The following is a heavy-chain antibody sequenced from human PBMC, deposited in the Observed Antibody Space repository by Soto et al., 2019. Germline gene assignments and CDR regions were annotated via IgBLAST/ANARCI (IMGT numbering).Heavy chain of an antibody. D-gene: IGHD6-13*01. CDR3: ARVIAAAGGRRYFDL. CDR1: GFTFSDYY. V-gene: IGHV3-11*05. Sequence: QVQLVESGGGLVKLGGSLRLSCAASGFTFSDYYMSWIRQAPGKGLEWVSYINSSSTYTNYAESVKGRFTISRDNAKNSLYLQMNSLRAEDTAVYYCARVIAAAGGRRYFDLWGRGTLVTVSS. J-gene: IGHJ2*01. CDR2: INSSSTYT.